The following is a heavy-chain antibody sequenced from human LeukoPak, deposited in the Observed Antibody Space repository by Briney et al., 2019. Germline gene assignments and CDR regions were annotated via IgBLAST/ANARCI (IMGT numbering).Heavy chain of an antibody. Sequence: GGSLRLSCVASGFTFTNYWMHWVRQAPGKGLVWVSRINGDGSRTAYADSVKGRFTISRDNAKNTLYLQMNSLRAEDTAVYYCAKDSLYYYDSSGYLYFDYWGQGTLVTVSS. CDR3: AKDSLYYYDSSGYLYFDY. CDR2: INGDGSRT. J-gene: IGHJ4*02. V-gene: IGHV3-74*01. CDR1: GFTFTNYW. D-gene: IGHD3-22*01.